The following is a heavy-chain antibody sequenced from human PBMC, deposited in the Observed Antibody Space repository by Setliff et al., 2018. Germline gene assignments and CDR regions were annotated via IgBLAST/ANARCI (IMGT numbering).Heavy chain of an antibody. CDR3: ARTSTGRYFDL. CDR1: DFSVGSVYY. CDR2: IYYSGTT. V-gene: IGHV4-38-2*01. D-gene: IGHD2-2*01. J-gene: IGHJ2*01. Sequence: LSLTCAVSDFSVGSVYYWGWIRQPPGRGLEWIANIYYSGTTHYSPSFESRVTMSVDTSKNQFSLNLSSVTAADTALYYCARTSTGRYFDLWGRGTLVTSPQ.